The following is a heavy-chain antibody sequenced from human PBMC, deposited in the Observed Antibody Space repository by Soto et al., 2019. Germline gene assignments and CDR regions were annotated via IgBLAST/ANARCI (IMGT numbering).Heavy chain of an antibody. V-gene: IGHV1-18*01. CDR2: ISAYNGNT. D-gene: IGHD3-10*01. Sequence: GASVKVSCKASGYTFTSYGISWVRQAPGQGLEWMGWISAYNGNTNYAQELQGRVTMTTDTSTSTAYMELRSLRSDDTAVYYCARGAVEHYYGSGSYYRYYYYGMDVWGQGTTVTVSS. J-gene: IGHJ6*02. CDR1: GYTFTSYG. CDR3: ARGAVEHYYGSGSYYRYYYYGMDV.